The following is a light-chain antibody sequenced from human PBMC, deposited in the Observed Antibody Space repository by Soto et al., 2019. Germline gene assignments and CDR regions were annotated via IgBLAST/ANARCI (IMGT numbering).Light chain of an antibody. CDR1: SSDFGNYNL. CDR3: CSFAAGSTPYV. V-gene: IGLV2-23*01. Sequence: QSVLTQPASVSGSPGQSITISCTGTSSDFGNYNLVSWYQHHPGKAPKLMIYEGSKRPSGVSNRFSGSKSGNTASLTISGLQAEDEADYYCCSFAAGSTPYVFGTGTKVTVL. CDR2: EGS. J-gene: IGLJ1*01.